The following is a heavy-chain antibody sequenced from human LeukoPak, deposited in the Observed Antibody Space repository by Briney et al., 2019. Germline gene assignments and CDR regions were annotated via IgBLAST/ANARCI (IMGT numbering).Heavy chain of an antibody. CDR1: GDSISSSDYY. J-gene: IGHJ6*03. CDR3: SRLTHSYYADTAGYYPYYYMDV. CDR2: ISYSGKT. D-gene: IGHD3-22*01. Sequence: SETLSLTCTVSGDSISSSDYYWGWIRQSPGKGLEWIERISYSGKTFYNSSLQSRVTMSVDTSKNLFSLRLNSVTAADTAVYYCSRLTHSYYADTAGYYPYYYMDVWGEGATVTVSS. V-gene: IGHV4-39*02.